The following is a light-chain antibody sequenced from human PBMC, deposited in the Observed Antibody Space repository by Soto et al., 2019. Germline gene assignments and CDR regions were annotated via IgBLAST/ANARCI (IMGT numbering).Light chain of an antibody. CDR3: QQTFTHALT. J-gene: IGKJ4*01. Sequence: DIQMTQSPSSLSASVGDRVTITCRASRYIDTYLSWYQQKPGKVPNLLISAASSLQSGVPSRFSGSGSGTDFTLTLTSLQSEDFATYVCQQTFTHALTFGGGNKVDI. V-gene: IGKV1-39*01. CDR2: AAS. CDR1: RYIDTY.